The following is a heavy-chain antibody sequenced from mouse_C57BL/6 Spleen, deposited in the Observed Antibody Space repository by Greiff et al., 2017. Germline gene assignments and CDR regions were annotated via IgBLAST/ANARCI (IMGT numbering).Heavy chain of an antibody. V-gene: IGHV1-18*01. CDR1: GYTFTDYN. CDR3: ARRRGDYYGSSSSFAY. J-gene: IGHJ3*01. CDR2: INPNNGGT. Sequence: VQLQQSGPELVKPGASVKIPCKASGYTFTDYNMDWVKQSHGTSLEWIGDINPNNGGTIYNQKFKGKATLTVDKSSSTAYMELRSLTSEDTAVYYCARRRGDYYGSSSSFAYWGQGTLVTVSA. D-gene: IGHD1-1*01.